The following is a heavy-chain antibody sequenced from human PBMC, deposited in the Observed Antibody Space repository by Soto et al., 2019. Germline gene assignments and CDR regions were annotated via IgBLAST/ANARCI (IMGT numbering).Heavy chain of an antibody. CDR1: GGTFSSYA. D-gene: IGHD3-22*01. Sequence: SVKVSCKASGGTFSSYAISWVRQAPGQGLEWMGGIIPIFGTANYAQKFQGRVTITADESTSTAYMELSSLRSEDTAVYYCARMPNNYYDSSGYWAPSYYYGMDVWGQGTTVTVS. CDR2: IIPIFGTA. V-gene: IGHV1-69*13. CDR3: ARMPNNYYDSSGYWAPSYYYGMDV. J-gene: IGHJ6*02.